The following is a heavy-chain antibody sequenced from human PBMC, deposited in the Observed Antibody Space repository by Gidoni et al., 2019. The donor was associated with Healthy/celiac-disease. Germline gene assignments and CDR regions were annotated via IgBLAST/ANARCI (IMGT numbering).Heavy chain of an antibody. J-gene: IGHJ4*02. CDR1: GGNFSSYA. Sequence: QVQLQQSGAAVETPESSVKVSCKASGGNFSSYAISVVRQAPGQGLEWMGGIIPIFGTANYAQKCQGRVTITADESTRTAYMELSSLRSDDTAVYYCAIGAITGGVSNWGQGTLVTVSS. D-gene: IGHD2-8*02. V-gene: IGHV1-69*01. CDR2: IIPIFGTA. CDR3: AIGAITGGVSN.